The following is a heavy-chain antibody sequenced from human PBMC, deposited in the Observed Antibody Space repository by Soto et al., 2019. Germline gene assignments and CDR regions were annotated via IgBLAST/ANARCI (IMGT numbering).Heavy chain of an antibody. CDR3: ARSRITMVRGVIKGENGMDV. J-gene: IGHJ6*02. D-gene: IGHD3-10*01. V-gene: IGHV1-2*02. CDR1: GYTFTGYY. CDR2: INPNSGGT. Sequence: ASVKVSCKASGYTFTGYYMHWVRQAPGQGLEWMGWINPNSGGTNYAQKFQGRVTTTRDTSISTAYMELSRLRSDDTAVYYCARSRITMVRGVIKGENGMDVWGQGTTVTVSS.